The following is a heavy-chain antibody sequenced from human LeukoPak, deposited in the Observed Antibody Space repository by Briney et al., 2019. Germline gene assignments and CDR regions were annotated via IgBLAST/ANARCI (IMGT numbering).Heavy chain of an antibody. V-gene: IGHV4-59*01. J-gene: IGHJ6*02. D-gene: IGHD5-24*01. Sequence: SETLSLTCTVSGGSISSYYWSWIRQPPGKGLEWIGYIYYSGSTNYNPSLKSRVTMSVDTSKNQFSLKLSSVTAADTAVYYCARDNLDVGLYNYYYGMDVWGQGTTVTVSS. CDR3: ARDNLDVGLYNYYYGMDV. CDR2: IYYSGST. CDR1: GGSISSYY.